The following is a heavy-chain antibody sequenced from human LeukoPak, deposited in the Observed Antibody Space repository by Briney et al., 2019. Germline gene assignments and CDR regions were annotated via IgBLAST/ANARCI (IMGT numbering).Heavy chain of an antibody. CDR1: GGSISSYY. Sequence: SETLSLTCTVSGGSISSYYWSWIRQPPGKGLEWIGYIFYSGSTKYNPSLKSRVTISVDTSKNQFSLKLSSVTAADTAVYYCARSSSTWWYYMDVWGKGTTVTVSS. J-gene: IGHJ6*03. V-gene: IGHV4-59*01. CDR3: ARSSSTWWYYMDV. D-gene: IGHD6-13*01. CDR2: IFYSGST.